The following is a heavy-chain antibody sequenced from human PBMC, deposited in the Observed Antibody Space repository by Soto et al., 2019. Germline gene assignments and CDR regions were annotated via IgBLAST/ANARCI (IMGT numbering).Heavy chain of an antibody. CDR1: GGSISSYY. D-gene: IGHD2-21*01. CDR3: ARLCPGVRAYYFDY. CDR2: IYYSGST. J-gene: IGHJ4*02. V-gene: IGHV4-59*08. Sequence: SETLSLTCTVSGGSISSYYWSWIRQPPGKGLEWIGYIYYSGSTNYNPSLKSRVTISVATSKNQFSLKLSSVTAADTAVYYCARLCPGVRAYYFDYWGQGTLVTVSS.